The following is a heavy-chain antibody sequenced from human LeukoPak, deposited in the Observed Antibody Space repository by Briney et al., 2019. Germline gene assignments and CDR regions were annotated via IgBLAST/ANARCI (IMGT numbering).Heavy chain of an antibody. Sequence: TGGSLRLSCAASGFTFSSYAMSWVRQAPGKGLEWVSAISGSGGSTYYADSVKGRFTISRDNSKNTLYLQMNSLRAEDTAVYYCAKEYYYDSSGYSNFDYWGQGTLVTVSS. D-gene: IGHD3-22*01. J-gene: IGHJ4*02. CDR3: AKEYYYDSSGYSNFDY. V-gene: IGHV3-23*01. CDR2: ISGSGGST. CDR1: GFTFSSYA.